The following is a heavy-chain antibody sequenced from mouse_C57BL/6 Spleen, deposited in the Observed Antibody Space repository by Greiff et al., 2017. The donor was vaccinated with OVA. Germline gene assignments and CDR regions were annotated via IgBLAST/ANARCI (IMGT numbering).Heavy chain of an antibody. V-gene: IGHV1-82*01. CDR2: IYPGDGDT. Sequence: VQLQQSGPELVKPGASVKISCKASGYAFSSSWMNWVKQRPGKGLEWIGRIYPGDGDTNYNGKFKGKATLTADKSSSTAYMQLSSLTSEDSAVYFCARKGNYRVYWGQGTTLTVSS. D-gene: IGHD2-1*01. CDR1: GYAFSSSW. J-gene: IGHJ2*01. CDR3: ARKGNYRVY.